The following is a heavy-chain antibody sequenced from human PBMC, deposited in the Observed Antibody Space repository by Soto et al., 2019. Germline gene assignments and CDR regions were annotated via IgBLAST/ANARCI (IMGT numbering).Heavy chain of an antibody. CDR3: AKDRHRSGSPHPFDY. J-gene: IGHJ4*02. Sequence: PGGSLRLSCAASGFTFDDYAMHWVRQAPGKGLEWVSCISWNSGIIGYADSVKGRFTISRDNSKNTLYLQMNSLRAEDTAVYYCAKDRHRSGSPHPFDYWGQGTLVTVPS. CDR1: GFTFDDYA. V-gene: IGHV3-9*01. D-gene: IGHD3-22*01. CDR2: ISWNSGII.